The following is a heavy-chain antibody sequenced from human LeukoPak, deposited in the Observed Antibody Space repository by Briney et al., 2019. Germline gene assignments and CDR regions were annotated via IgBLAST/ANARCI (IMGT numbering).Heavy chain of an antibody. CDR2: IYPGDSET. J-gene: IGHJ4*02. CDR3: ARSTSLRGGVVVY. D-gene: IGHD3-10*01. Sequence: GESLKISCRGSGYSFTTYWIAWVRQMPGRGLEWLGIIYPGDSETIYSPSLQGQVTISADKSINTAYLQWNSLKASDTAMLYCARSTSLRGGVVVYWGPGTLVTVSS. CDR1: GYSFTTYW. V-gene: IGHV5-51*01.